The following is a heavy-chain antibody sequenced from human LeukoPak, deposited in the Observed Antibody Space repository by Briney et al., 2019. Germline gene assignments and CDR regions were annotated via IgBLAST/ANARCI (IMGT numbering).Heavy chain of an antibody. CDR2: INHSGST. V-gene: IGHV4-34*01. D-gene: IGHD3-22*01. J-gene: IGHJ4*02. Sequence: SETLSLTCAVYGGSFSGYYWSWIRQPPGKGLEWIGDINHSGSTNYNPSLKSRVTISVDTSKNQFSLKLSSVTAADTAVYYCARAPLYYYDSSGYVDYWGQGTLVTVSS. CDR3: ARAPLYYYDSSGYVDY. CDR1: GGSFSGYY.